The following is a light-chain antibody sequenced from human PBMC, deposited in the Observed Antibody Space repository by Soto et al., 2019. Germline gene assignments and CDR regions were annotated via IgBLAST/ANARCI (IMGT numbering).Light chain of an antibody. Sequence: DIQMTQSPSTLSASVGDRVTITCRASQSISSWLAWYQQKPGKVPKLLIYDASSLESGVPSRFSGSGSGKEFTLTISSLKPDDFATYYCQQYNSFQWTLGQGTKVDIK. V-gene: IGKV1-5*01. CDR3: QQYNSFQWT. J-gene: IGKJ1*01. CDR1: QSISSW. CDR2: DAS.